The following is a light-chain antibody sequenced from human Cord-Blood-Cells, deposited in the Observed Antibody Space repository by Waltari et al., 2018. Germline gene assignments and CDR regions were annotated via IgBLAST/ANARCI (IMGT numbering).Light chain of an antibody. CDR3: QQSYSTPYT. J-gene: IGKJ2*01. CDR2: AES. CDR1: QSISSY. Sequence: DINLTQSPSFLSASVGDSVTITCRASQSISSYLNWYEQKPGKTPKLLIYAESSLQSGVLSRFSGSGSGTDFTLTISSLQPEDFATYYGQQSYSTPYTFGQGTKLEIK. V-gene: IGKV1-39*01.